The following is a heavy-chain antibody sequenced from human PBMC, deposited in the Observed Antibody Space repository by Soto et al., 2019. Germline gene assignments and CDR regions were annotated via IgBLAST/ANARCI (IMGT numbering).Heavy chain of an antibody. CDR1: GGTFSSYT. V-gene: IGHV1-69*02. J-gene: IGHJ4*02. CDR2: IIPILGIA. D-gene: IGHD1-26*01. Sequence: QVQLVQSGAEVKKPGSSVKVSCKASGGTFSSYTISWVRQAPGQGLEWMGRIIPILGIANYAQKFQGRVTITADKSTSTAYMELSSLRSEDTAVYYCARASSGELHFDYWGQGTLVTVSS. CDR3: ARASSGELHFDY.